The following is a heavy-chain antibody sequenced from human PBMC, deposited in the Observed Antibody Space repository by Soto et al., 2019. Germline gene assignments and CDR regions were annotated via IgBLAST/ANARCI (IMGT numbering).Heavy chain of an antibody. CDR3: ARGFGVGATAPPRY. CDR2: MNPNSGNT. V-gene: IGHV1-8*01. D-gene: IGHD1-26*01. Sequence: QVQLVQSGAEVKKPGASVKVSCKASGYTFTSYDINWVRQATGQGLEWMGWMNPNSGNTGYAQKSEGGVTMTRKTSISTAYLELGSLRSEDTAVYYCARGFGVGATAPPRYWGQGTLVTVSS. CDR1: GYTFTSYD. J-gene: IGHJ4*02.